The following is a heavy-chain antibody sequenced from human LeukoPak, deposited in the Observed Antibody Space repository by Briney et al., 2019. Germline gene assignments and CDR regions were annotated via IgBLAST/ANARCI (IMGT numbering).Heavy chain of an antibody. CDR2: FYSSGNT. J-gene: IGHJ4*02. Sequence: PSETLSLTCTVSGGSISSGDYYWTWIRQPAGQGLEWIGRFYSSGNTNYSPSLKSRVTMSVDTSKNQFSLKLSTVTVADTAVYYWAREFSASGSRYLDYWGQGTLVTVSS. CDR3: AREFSASGSRYLDY. CDR1: GGSISSGDYY. D-gene: IGHD3-10*01. V-gene: IGHV4-61*02.